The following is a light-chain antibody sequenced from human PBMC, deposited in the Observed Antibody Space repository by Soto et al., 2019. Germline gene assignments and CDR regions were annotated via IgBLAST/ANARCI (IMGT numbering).Light chain of an antibody. Sequence: DIQLTQSPSFLSASVGDRVTITCRASQGISSYLAWYQQKPGKAPKLLIYAASTLKSGVPSRFSGSGSGTEFTLTISSLQHEDFATYYCQQLNSYPLTFGPGTKVDIK. V-gene: IGKV1-9*01. J-gene: IGKJ3*01. CDR1: QGISSY. CDR3: QQLNSYPLT. CDR2: AAS.